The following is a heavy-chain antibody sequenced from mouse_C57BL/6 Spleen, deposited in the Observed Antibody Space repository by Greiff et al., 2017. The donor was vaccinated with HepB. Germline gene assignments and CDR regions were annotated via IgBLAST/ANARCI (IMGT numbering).Heavy chain of an antibody. CDR3: ARGAFYYSNPFDD. D-gene: IGHD2-5*01. CDR2: IYWDDDK. Sequence: QVTLKESGPGILQSSQTLSLTCSFSGFSLSTSGMGVSWIRQPSGKGLEWLAHIYWDDDKRNNPSLKSRLTISKDTSRNQVFLKITSVDTADTATYYCARGAFYYSNPFDDWGQGTTLTVSS. CDR1: GFSLSTSGMG. J-gene: IGHJ2*01. V-gene: IGHV8-12*01.